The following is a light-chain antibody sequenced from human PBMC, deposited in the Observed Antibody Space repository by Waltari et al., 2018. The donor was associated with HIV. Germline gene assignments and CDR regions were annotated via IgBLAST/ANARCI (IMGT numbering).Light chain of an antibody. CDR3: QQYNDWPRT. CDR1: ESVRSK. J-gene: IGKJ1*01. CDR2: DAS. Sequence: EIVMTQSPVTLSVSPGERATLSCRASESVRSKLAWYQQKAGQAPRLLIYDASTRVSGIPARFSGSGSGTEFTLTISSLQSEDFAVYYCQQYNDWPRTFGQGTKVESK. V-gene: IGKV3-15*01.